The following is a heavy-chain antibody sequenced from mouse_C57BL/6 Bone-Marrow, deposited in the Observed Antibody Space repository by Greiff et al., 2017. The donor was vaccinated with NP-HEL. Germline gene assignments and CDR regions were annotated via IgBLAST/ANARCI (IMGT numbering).Heavy chain of an antibody. Sequence: EVMLVESGGGLVQPGGSLKLSCAASGFTFSDYGMAWVRQAPRKGPEWVAFISNLAYSIYYADTVTGRFNISWGNAKNTLYLEMSSLRSEDTAMYYCARKTRAWFAYWGQGTLVTVSA. J-gene: IGHJ3*01. CDR3: ARKTRAWFAY. CDR2: ISNLAYSI. CDR1: GFTFSDYG. V-gene: IGHV5-15*01.